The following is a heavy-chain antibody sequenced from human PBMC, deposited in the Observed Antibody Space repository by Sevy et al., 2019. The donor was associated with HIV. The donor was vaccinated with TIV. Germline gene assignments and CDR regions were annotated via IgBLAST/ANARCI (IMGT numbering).Heavy chain of an antibody. V-gene: IGHV3-21*01. J-gene: IGHJ4*02. D-gene: IGHD3-10*01. CDR2: ISSSSSYI. CDR1: GFTFSSYS. CDR3: ARETHYRRDFDY. Sequence: GGSLRLSCAASGFTFSSYSMNWVRQAPGKGLEWVSSISSSSSYIYYADSVKGRFTISRVNAKNSLYLQMNSLRAEDTAVYYCARETHYRRDFDYWGQGTLVTVSS.